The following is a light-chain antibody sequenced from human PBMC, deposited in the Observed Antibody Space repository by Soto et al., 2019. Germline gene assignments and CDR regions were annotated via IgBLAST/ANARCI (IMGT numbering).Light chain of an antibody. Sequence: QSVLTQPASVSGSPGQSITISCTGTSSDVGGYNYVSWYQQHPGKAPKLMIHDVTNRPSGVSNRFSGSKSGNTASLTISGLQAEDEADYYCSSYRSSNPLLFGGGTKLTFL. CDR2: DVT. CDR3: SSYRSSNPLL. V-gene: IGLV2-14*01. J-gene: IGLJ2*01. CDR1: SSDVGGYNY.